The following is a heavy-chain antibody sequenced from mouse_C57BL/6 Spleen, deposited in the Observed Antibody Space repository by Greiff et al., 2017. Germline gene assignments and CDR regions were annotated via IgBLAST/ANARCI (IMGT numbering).Heavy chain of an antibody. Sequence: QVQLQQPGAELVKPGASVKLSCKASGYTFTSYWMQWVKQRPGQGLEWIGEIDPSDSYTNYNQKFKGKATLTVDTSASTAYMQLSSLTSEDSAFYYWARLGHDYGGQGTTLTVAS. V-gene: IGHV1-50*01. J-gene: IGHJ2*01. CDR2: IDPSDSYT. CDR3: ARLGHDY. CDR1: GYTFTSYW.